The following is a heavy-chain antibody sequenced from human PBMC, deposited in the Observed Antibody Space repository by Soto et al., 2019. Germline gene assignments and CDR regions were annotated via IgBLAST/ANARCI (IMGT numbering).Heavy chain of an antibody. CDR1: GFSLNTSGVG. CDR3: AHRPSIAVLQGTISIPDYHFDY. J-gene: IGHJ4*02. Sequence: QITLKESGPTLVQPTQTLTLTCTFSGFSLNTSGVGVVWIRQPPGKALEWLALIYWDDDKRYSPSLKSRLTIPKDAYKNQVVLTLTNMDPVDTATYYCAHRPSIAVLQGTISIPDYHFDYGGQGTLVTVSS. CDR2: IYWDDDK. V-gene: IGHV2-5*02. D-gene: IGHD2-15*01.